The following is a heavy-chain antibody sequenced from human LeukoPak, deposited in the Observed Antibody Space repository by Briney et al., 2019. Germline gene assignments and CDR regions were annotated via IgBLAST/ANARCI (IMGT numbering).Heavy chain of an antibody. Sequence: GGSLRLSCAASGLTFSNSGMHWVRQAPGKGLEWVAFMLFDGSLTYHADSVKGRFTISRDNSKNTLFLHMNSLRAEDTAVYYCARDLDDSSLDYWGQGTLVTVSS. D-gene: IGHD3/OR15-3a*01. CDR1: GLTFSNSG. CDR2: MLFDGSLT. J-gene: IGHJ4*02. V-gene: IGHV3-33*01. CDR3: ARDLDDSSLDY.